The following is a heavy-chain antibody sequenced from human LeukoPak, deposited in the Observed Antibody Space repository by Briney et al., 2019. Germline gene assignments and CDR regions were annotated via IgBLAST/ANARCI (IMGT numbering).Heavy chain of an antibody. D-gene: IGHD3-22*01. Sequence: GGSLRLSCAASGFTFSSYAMSWVRQAPGKGLEWVSSISSSSSYIYYADSVKGRFTISRDNAKDSLYLQMSSLRAEDAAVYYCAVHNSGFCYWGQGTQVTVSS. CDR3: AVHNSGFCY. CDR2: ISSSSSYI. CDR1: GFTFSSYA. J-gene: IGHJ4*02. V-gene: IGHV3-21*04.